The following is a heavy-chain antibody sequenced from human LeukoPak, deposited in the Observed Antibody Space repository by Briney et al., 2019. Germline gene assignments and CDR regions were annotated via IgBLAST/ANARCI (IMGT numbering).Heavy chain of an antibody. CDR2: MNPNSGNT. J-gene: IGHJ6*02. CDR1: GYTFTSYD. Sequence: GASVKVSCKASGYTFTSYDINWVRQATGQGLEWMGWMNPNSGNTGYAQKFQGRVTMTRNTSISTAYMELSSLRSEDTAVYHCARDSLPGFGELLPDYYYYGMDVWGQGTTVTVSS. CDR3: ARDSLPGFGELLPDYYYYGMDV. V-gene: IGHV1-8*01. D-gene: IGHD3-10*01.